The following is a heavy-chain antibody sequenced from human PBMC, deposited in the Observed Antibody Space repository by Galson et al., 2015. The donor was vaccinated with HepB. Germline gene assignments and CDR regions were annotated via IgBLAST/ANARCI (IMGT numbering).Heavy chain of an antibody. V-gene: IGHV4-61*02. CDR2: IYTSGST. Sequence: TLSLTCTVSGGSISSGSYYWSWIRQPAGKGLEWIGRIYTSGSTNYNPSLKSRVTISVDTSKNQFSLKLSSVTAADTAVYYCASSTIQPSNYYYYYGMDVWGQGTTVTVSS. CDR3: ASSTIQPSNYYYYYGMDV. J-gene: IGHJ6*02. D-gene: IGHD5/OR15-5a*01. CDR1: GGSISSGSYY.